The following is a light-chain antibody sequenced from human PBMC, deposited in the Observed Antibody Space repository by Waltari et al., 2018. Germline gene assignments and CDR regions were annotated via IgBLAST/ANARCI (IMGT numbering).Light chain of an antibody. J-gene: IGLJ1*01. Sequence: QSGLTQPASASGSPGQSITISCTGTSSDVGNYNLVSWYQQHPGKAPKLLIYEVTKRASGNSDRFSASKSGNTASLTISGLQAQEEEADYYCCSYVGLGTYVFGTGTKVTV. CDR2: EVT. CDR3: CSYVGLGTYV. CDR1: SSDVGNYNL. V-gene: IGLV2-23*02.